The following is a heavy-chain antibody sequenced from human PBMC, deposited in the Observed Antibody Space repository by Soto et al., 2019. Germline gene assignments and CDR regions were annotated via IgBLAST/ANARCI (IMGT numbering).Heavy chain of an antibody. J-gene: IGHJ5*02. CDR1: GGTFSSYA. Sequence: QVQLVQSGAEVKKPGSSVKVSCKASGGTFSSYAISWVRQAPGQGLEWMGGIIPIFGTANYAQKFQGRVTITADESTSTADMELSSLRSEDTAVYYCAGSSIAARPTSNWFDPWGQGTLVTVSS. V-gene: IGHV1-69*01. CDR2: IIPIFGTA. CDR3: AGSSIAARPTSNWFDP. D-gene: IGHD6-6*01.